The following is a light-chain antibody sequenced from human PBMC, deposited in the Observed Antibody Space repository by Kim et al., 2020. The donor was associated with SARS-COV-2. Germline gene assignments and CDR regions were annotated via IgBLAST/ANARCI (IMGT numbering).Light chain of an antibody. J-gene: IGKJ5*01. Sequence: DIQLTQSPSSLSASVGDRVTLTCQATQDMNNFLNWYQQKPGKAPKLLIYDASNLAAGVPSRFSGSGSGTEFTFTISSLQPEDIAMYYCQQYDDLPITFGQGTRLEIK. V-gene: IGKV1-33*01. CDR2: DAS. CDR1: QDMNNF. CDR3: QQYDDLPIT.